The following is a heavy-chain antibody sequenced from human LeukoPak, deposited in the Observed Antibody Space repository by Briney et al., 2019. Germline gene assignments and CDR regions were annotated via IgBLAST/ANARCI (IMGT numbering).Heavy chain of an antibody. CDR1: GFSISNYG. CDR2: VNLQGST. CDR3: AREGGPYRPLDY. Sequence: GSLRLSCAGSGFSISNYGMNWVRQPPGKGLEWIGEVNLQGSTNYNPSLMGRVAISVDKSENHISLQLTSVTAADTAVYYCAREGGPYRPLDYSGQGTLVTVSS. V-gene: IGHV4-4*02. J-gene: IGHJ4*02.